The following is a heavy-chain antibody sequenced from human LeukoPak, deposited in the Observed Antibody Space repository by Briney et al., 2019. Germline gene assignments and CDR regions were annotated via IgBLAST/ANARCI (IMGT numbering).Heavy chain of an antibody. CDR2: IYSSGST. V-gene: IGHV4-4*07. CDR1: GGSISSYY. CDR3: AGDYGDQKNDY. J-gene: IGHJ4*02. D-gene: IGHD4-17*01. Sequence: PSETLSLTCTVSGGSISSYYWSWLRQPAGKGLEWIGRIYSSGSTNYNPSLKSRVTMSVDTSKNQFSLKLSSVTAADTAVYYCAGDYGDQKNDYWGQGTLVTVSS.